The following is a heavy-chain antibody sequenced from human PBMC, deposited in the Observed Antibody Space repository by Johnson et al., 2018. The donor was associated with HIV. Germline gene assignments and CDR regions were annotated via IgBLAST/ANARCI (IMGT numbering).Heavy chain of an antibody. V-gene: IGHV3-33*08. D-gene: IGHD3/OR15-3a*01. Sequence: QVQLVESGGGLVQPGGSLRLSCAASGFTFSSYGMHWVRQAPGKGLEWVAFIRYDGSNKYYADSVKGRFTISRENAKSSLYLQMHSLTVGDTAVYYCARQGLTVDALDIWGQGTMVTVSS. CDR3: ARQGLTVDALDI. CDR2: IRYDGSNK. J-gene: IGHJ3*02. CDR1: GFTFSSYG.